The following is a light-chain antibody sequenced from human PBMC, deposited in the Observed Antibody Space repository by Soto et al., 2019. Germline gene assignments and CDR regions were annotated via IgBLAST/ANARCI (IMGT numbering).Light chain of an antibody. CDR2: DVF. Sequence: EIVLTQSPATLSLSPGERATLSCRASQSINNYLGWYQQKPGQAPRLLIFDVFKRATGTPARFSGSGSGTDFTLTISSLEPEDFAVYYCQKRVNGPTFGGGTKVEI. CDR1: QSINNY. CDR3: QKRVNGPT. J-gene: IGKJ4*01. V-gene: IGKV3-11*01.